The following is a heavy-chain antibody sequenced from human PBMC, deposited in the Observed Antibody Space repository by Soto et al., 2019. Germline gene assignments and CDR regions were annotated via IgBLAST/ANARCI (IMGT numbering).Heavy chain of an antibody. CDR3: ARGGGALDI. V-gene: IGHV1-18*01. CDR1: GNIVTNYG. Sequence: QVRLVQSGAEVSEPGATVKVSCKAFGNIVTNYGITWVRQAPGQGLEWMGCISGYTGNAHYSPKVQGRVIMTTDISTATAYMELSSLTSDDTALYYCARGGGALDIWGQGTLVSVSS. D-gene: IGHD3-10*01. J-gene: IGHJ3*02. CDR2: ISGYTGNA.